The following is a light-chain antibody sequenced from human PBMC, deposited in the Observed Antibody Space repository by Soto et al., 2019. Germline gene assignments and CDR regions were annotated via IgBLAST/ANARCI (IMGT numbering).Light chain of an antibody. Sequence: EIELTQFPGTLSLSPGERVTLSCRASQSVSNSFLAWYQQKLGQAPRLLIYNACSRAGGIPDRFRGSGSGTDFTLTISRLEPEDLAVYYCQQYGSAPFTFGPGTKVEIK. V-gene: IGKV3-20*01. CDR2: NAC. CDR1: QSVSNSF. J-gene: IGKJ3*01. CDR3: QQYGSAPFT.